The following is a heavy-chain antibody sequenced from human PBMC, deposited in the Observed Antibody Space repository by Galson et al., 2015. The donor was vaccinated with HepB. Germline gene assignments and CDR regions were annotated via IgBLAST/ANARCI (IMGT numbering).Heavy chain of an antibody. Sequence: SLRLSCAASGFTFSSYAMHWVRQAPGKGLEYVSAISSNGGSTYYADSVKGRFTISRDNSKNTLYLQMSSLRAEDTAVYYCVKPRTSPRYSSGWYYDYWGQGTLVTVSS. J-gene: IGHJ4*02. CDR3: VKPRTSPRYSSGWYYDY. V-gene: IGHV3-64D*06. CDR1: GFTFSSYA. D-gene: IGHD6-19*01. CDR2: ISSNGGST.